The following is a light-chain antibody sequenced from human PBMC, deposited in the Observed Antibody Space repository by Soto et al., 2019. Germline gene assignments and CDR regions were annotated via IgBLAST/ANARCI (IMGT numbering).Light chain of an antibody. CDR1: QSVSSY. CDR3: QQYGSSPPIT. J-gene: IGKJ5*01. Sequence: EIVLTQSPGTVSLSPGERATLSCWSSQSVSSYLAWYQQKPGQAPRLLIYGASSRATGIPDRFSGSGSGTDFTLTISRLEPEDFAVYYCQQYGSSPPITFGQGTRLEIK. V-gene: IGKV3-20*01. CDR2: GAS.